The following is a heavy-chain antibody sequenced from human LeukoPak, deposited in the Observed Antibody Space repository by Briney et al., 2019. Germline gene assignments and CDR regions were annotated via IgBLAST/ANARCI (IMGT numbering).Heavy chain of an antibody. V-gene: IGHV3-7*01. Sequence: YYVDSVKGRFTISRDNAKNSLYLQMNSLRAEDTAVYYCARDWNYDFWSGYYPLNYYYGMDVWGQGTTVTVSS. D-gene: IGHD3-3*01. J-gene: IGHJ6*02. CDR3: ARDWNYDFWSGYYPLNYYYGMDV.